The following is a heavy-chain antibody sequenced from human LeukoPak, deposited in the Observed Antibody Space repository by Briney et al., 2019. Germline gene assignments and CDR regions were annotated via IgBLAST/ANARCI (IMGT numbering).Heavy chain of an antibody. D-gene: IGHD2-2*01. Sequence: PGGSLRLSCAAPGFTFSSYSMNWVRQAPGKGLEWVSSISSSSSYIYYADSVKGRFTISRDNAKNSLYLQMNSLRAEDTAVYYCARDQAGGCSSTSRYPSPYRKLDYWGQGTLVTVSS. CDR1: GFTFSSYS. J-gene: IGHJ4*02. CDR2: ISSSSSYI. V-gene: IGHV3-21*01. CDR3: ARDQAGGCSSTSRYPSPYRKLDY.